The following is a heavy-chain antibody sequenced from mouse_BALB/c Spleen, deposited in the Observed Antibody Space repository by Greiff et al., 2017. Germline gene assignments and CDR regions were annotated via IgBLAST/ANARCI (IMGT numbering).Heavy chain of an antibody. Sequence: EVQVVESGGGLVQPGGSLKLSCAASGFTFSSYGMSWVRQTPDKRLELVATINSNGGSTYYPDSVKGRFTISRDNAKNTLYLQMSSLKSEDTAMYYCARDRDSYYYGSSPWFDYWGQGTLVTVSA. CDR2: INSNGGST. D-gene: IGHD1-1*01. V-gene: IGHV5-6-3*01. CDR3: ARDRDSYYYGSSPWFDY. J-gene: IGHJ3*01. CDR1: GFTFSSYG.